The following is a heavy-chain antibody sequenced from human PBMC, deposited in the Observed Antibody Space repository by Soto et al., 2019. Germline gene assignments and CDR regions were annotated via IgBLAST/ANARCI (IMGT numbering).Heavy chain of an antibody. Sequence: QVQLQQWGAGLLKPSETLSLTCAVYGGSFSGYYWSWIRQPPGKGLEWIGEINHSGSTNYNPSLKSRVTISVDTSKNQFSLKLSSVTAADTAVYYCESPIYYDSSGYRDYWGQGTLVTVSS. V-gene: IGHV4-34*01. J-gene: IGHJ4*02. CDR2: INHSGST. D-gene: IGHD3-22*01. CDR1: GGSFSGYY. CDR3: ESPIYYDSSGYRDY.